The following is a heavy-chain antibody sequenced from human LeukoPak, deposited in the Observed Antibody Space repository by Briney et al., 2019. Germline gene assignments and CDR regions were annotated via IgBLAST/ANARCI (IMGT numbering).Heavy chain of an antibody. V-gene: IGHV3-21*01. Sequence: GGSLRLSCAASGFTFSSYSMNWVRQAPGKGLEWVSSISSSSSYIYYADSVKGRFTISRDNAKNSLYLQMNSLRAEDTAVYYCARDGEPAIYDFWSGYYSAMGNWFDPWGQGTLVTVSS. CDR1: GFTFSSYS. J-gene: IGHJ5*02. CDR3: ARDGEPAIYDFWSGYYSAMGNWFDP. D-gene: IGHD3-3*01. CDR2: ISSSSSYI.